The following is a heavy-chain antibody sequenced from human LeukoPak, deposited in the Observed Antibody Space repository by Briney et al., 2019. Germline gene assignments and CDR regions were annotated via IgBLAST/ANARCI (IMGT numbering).Heavy chain of an antibody. CDR1: GGTFSSYA. J-gene: IGHJ4*02. D-gene: IGHD1-20*01. CDR3: ARNRYNWNDNYFDY. Sequence: SVKVSCKASGGTFSSYAISWVRQAPGQGLEWMGGIIPIFGTANYAQKFQGRVTITADESTSTAHMELSSLRSEDTAVYHCARNRYNWNDNYFDYWGQGTLVTVSS. CDR2: IIPIFGTA. V-gene: IGHV1-69*13.